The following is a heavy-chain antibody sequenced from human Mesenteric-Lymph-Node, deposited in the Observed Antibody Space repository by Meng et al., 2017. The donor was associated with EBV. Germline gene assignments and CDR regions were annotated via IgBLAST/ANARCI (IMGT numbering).Heavy chain of an antibody. CDR1: GGSITSSNW. J-gene: IGHJ4*02. D-gene: IGHD3-22*01. Sequence: QGPLQWPGPGLVKPSGTLALTCDVSGGSITSSNWWSWFRQPPGKGLEWIGEIFHSGSAKYNPSLKSRVTISVDKSKNHFSLRLSSVTAADTAVYYCVRRVVVMKEEELDHWGQGTLVTVSS. V-gene: IGHV4-4*02. CDR3: VRRVVVMKEEELDH. CDR2: IFHSGSA.